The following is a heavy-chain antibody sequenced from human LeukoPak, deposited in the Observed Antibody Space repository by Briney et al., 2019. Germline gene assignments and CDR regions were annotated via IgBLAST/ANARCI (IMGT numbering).Heavy chain of an antibody. CDR1: GYTFTSYG. V-gene: IGHV1-18*01. Sequence: ASVKVSCKASGYTFTSYGISWVRQALGQGLEWMGWISAYNGNANYAQKLQGRVTMTTDTSTSTAYMELRSLRSDDTAVYYCVKDSPPRYSGSPPAYWGQGTLVTVSS. D-gene: IGHD1-26*01. CDR3: VKDSPPRYSGSPPAY. J-gene: IGHJ4*02. CDR2: ISAYNGNA.